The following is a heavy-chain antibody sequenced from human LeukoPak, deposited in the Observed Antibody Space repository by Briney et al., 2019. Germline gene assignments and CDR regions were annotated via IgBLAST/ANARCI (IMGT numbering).Heavy chain of an antibody. V-gene: IGHV3-30*02. CDR3: AKTSSGYWRGYYFDY. D-gene: IGHD3-22*01. CDR1: GFTFSSYG. CDR2: IRYDGTNK. J-gene: IGHJ4*02. Sequence: GGSLRLSCAASGFTFSSYGMHWVRQAPGKGLEWVAFIRYDGTNKYYADSVKGRFTISRDNSKNTLYLQMNSLRAEDTAVYYCAKTSSGYWRGYYFDYWGQGTLVTVSS.